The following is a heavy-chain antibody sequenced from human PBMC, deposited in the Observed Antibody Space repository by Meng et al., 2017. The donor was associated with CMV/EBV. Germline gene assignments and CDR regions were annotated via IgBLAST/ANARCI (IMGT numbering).Heavy chain of an antibody. CDR2: IYTSGST. J-gene: IGHJ4*02. D-gene: IGHD3-10*01. Sequence: GGSISSYYCSWIRQPAGKGLEWIGRIYTSGSTNYNPSLKSRVTMSVDTSKNQFSLKLSSVTAADTAVYYCAREEITMVRGVLNYFDYWGQGTLVTVSS. V-gene: IGHV4-4*07. CDR3: AREEITMVRGVLNYFDY. CDR1: GGSISSYY.